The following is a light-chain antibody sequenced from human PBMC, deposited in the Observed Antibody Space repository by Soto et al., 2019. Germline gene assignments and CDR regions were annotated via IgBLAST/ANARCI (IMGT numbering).Light chain of an antibody. V-gene: IGKV3-11*01. CDR2: DAS. J-gene: IGKJ1*01. CDR1: QSVSSY. Sequence: EIMVTQSPAALSLSPGERATLSCRASQSVSSYLAWYQQKPGQAPRLLIYDASNRATGIPARFSGSGSGTDFTLTISCLQSEDFAPYYCHPYYRYRTFGQGTKVDIK. CDR3: HPYYRYRT.